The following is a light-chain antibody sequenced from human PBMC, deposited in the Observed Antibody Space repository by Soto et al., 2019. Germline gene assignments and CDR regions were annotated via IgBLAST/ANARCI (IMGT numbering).Light chain of an antibody. CDR2: DVS. Sequence: QSALTQPASVSGSPGQSISISCTGTSSDVGNYNYVSWYQHHPGKAPKLIMYDVSNRPSGVSYRFSGSKSGNTASLTISGLQAEDEADYYCSSYTTTSPWVFGGGTQLTVL. CDR1: SSDVGNYNY. CDR3: SSYTTTSPWV. V-gene: IGLV2-14*03. J-gene: IGLJ3*02.